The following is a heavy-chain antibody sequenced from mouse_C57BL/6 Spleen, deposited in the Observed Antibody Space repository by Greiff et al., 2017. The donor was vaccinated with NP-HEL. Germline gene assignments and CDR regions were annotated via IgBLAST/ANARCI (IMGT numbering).Heavy chain of an antibody. CDR3: AREGYYGSSWFAY. CDR1: GYTFTSYW. V-gene: IGHV1-61*01. Sequence: VQLQQPGAELVRPGSSVKLSCKASGYTFTSYWMDWVKQRPGQGLEWIGNIYPSDSETHYNQKFKDKATLTVDKSSSTAYMQLSSLTSEDYAVYYCAREGYYGSSWFAYWGQGTLVTVSA. D-gene: IGHD1-1*01. J-gene: IGHJ3*01. CDR2: IYPSDSET.